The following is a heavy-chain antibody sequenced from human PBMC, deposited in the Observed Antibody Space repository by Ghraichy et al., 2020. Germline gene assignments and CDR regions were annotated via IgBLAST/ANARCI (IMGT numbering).Heavy chain of an antibody. CDR2: IYYSGST. CDR3: ARDKGNYYYDSSGYPGREHLSFDP. CDR1: GGSISSYY. D-gene: IGHD3-22*01. V-gene: IGHV4-59*01. J-gene: IGHJ5*02. Sequence: SETLSLTCTVSGGSISSYYWSWIRQPPGKGLEWIGYIYYSGSTNYNPSLKSRVTISVDTSKNQFSLKLSSVTAADTAVYYCARDKGNYYYDSSGYPGREHLSFDPWGQGTLVTVSS.